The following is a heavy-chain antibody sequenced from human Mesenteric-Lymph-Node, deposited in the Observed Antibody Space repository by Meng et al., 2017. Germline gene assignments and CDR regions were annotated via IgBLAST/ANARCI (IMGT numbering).Heavy chain of an antibody. CDR2: IYYSGGS. CDR1: GYSISSSNW. CDR3: VRDTRRGGGWFNP. V-gene: IGHV4-28*03. Sequence: QLRGPCPVQVKTSDAPAIACAVSGYSISSSNWWGWIRQPPGKGLEWIGYIYYSGGSSYNPSLKSRVTMSVDTSKNQFALKLTSVSAADTAVYYCVRDTRRGGGWFNPWGQGTLVTVSS. J-gene: IGHJ5*02. D-gene: IGHD3-10*01.